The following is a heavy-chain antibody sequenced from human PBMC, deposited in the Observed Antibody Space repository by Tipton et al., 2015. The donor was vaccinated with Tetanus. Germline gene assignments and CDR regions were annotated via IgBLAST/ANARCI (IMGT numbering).Heavy chain of an antibody. J-gene: IGHJ4*02. CDR1: GFTLSRYW. V-gene: IGHV3-74*01. D-gene: IGHD2-15*01. CDR3: VREDIVLRIYAVMAL. Sequence: SLRLSCEASGFTLSRYWTHWVRQTPGTGLVWVSRINSDGSARSYADSVKGRFTVSRDNAKNTVYLEMNGLRAEDTAVYYCVREDIVLRIYAVMALWGQGTLVTVSS. CDR2: INSDGSAR.